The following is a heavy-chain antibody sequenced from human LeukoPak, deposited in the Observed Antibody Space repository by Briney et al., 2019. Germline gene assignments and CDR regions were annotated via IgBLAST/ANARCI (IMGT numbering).Heavy chain of an antibody. D-gene: IGHD3-3*01. CDR2: INHSGST. V-gene: IGHV4-34*01. J-gene: IGHJ6*02. CDR1: GGSFSGYY. Sequence: SETLSLTCAVYGGSFSGYYWSWIRQPPGKGLEWIGEINHSGSTNYNPSLKSRVTISVDTSKNQFSLKLSSVTAADTAVYYCARGGGYDFWGGYQTSYYGMDVWGQGTTVTVSS. CDR3: ARGGGYDFWGGYQTSYYGMDV.